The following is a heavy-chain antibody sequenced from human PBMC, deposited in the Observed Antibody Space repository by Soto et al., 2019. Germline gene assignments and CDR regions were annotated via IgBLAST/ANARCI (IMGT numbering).Heavy chain of an antibody. CDR2: ISGSSGSK. V-gene: IGHV3-11*06. CDR3: VRSGDNYNLLDY. D-gene: IGHD1-1*01. Sequence: GGSLRLSCAASGFIFNDYYMSWIRQAPGKGLEWLSNISGSSGSKKYADAGKGRFTISRDNAKNSLYLQINSLRGDDTAIYYCVRSGDNYNLLDYWGQGTPVTVSS. J-gene: IGHJ4*02. CDR1: GFIFNDYY.